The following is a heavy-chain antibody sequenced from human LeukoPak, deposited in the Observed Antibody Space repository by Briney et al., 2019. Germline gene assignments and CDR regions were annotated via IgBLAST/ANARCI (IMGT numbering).Heavy chain of an antibody. CDR2: INPSGGST. J-gene: IGHJ5*02. CDR3: ARDHGQRITSHWFDP. D-gene: IGHD3-3*01. Sequence: GASVKVSCKASGYTFTGYYMHWVRQAPGQGLEWMGIINPSGGSTSYAQKFQGRVTMTRDMSTSTVYMELSSLRSEDTAVYYCARDHGQRITSHWFDPWGQGTLVTVSS. V-gene: IGHV1-46*01. CDR1: GYTFTGYY.